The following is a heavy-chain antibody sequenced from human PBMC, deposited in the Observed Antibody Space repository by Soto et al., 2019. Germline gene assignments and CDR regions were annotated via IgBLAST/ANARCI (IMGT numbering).Heavy chain of an antibody. D-gene: IGHD1-7*01. CDR3: ATGWTGTNKWFEP. V-gene: IGHV1-24*01. CDR1: GYTLTELS. Sequence: VASVKVSCKVSGYTLTELSMHGVRQAPGKGLESMGGFDPEDGETIYAQKFQGRVTMTEDTSTDTAYMELSSLRSEDTAVYYCATGWTGTNKWFEPSGEGTLLTVCS. CDR2: FDPEDGET. J-gene: IGHJ5*02.